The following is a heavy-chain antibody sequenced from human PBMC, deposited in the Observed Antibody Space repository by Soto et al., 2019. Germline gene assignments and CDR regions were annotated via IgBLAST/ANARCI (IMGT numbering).Heavy chain of an antibody. V-gene: IGHV4-34*01. CDR1: GGSFSGYY. D-gene: IGHD6-6*01. J-gene: IGHJ6*02. CDR2: INHSGST. Sequence: SETLSLPCAVYGGSFSGYYWSWIRQPPGKGLEWIGEINHSGSTNYNPSLKSRVTISVDTSKNQFSLKLSSVTAADTAVYYCARGEVVRGGASIAARHYYYYYGMDVWGQGTTVTVSS. CDR3: ARGEVVRGGASIAARHYYYYYGMDV.